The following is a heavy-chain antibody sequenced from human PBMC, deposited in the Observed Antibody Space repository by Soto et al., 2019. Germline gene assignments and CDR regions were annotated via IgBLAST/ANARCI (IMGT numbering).Heavy chain of an antibody. J-gene: IGHJ4*02. V-gene: IGHV4-59*01. D-gene: IGHD6-19*01. CDR3: ARVASSSGDFDY. CDR1: GGSISSYY. CDR2: IYYSGST. Sequence: SETLSLTCTVSGGSISSYYWSWIRQPPGKGLEWIGYIYYSGSTNYNPSLKSRVTISVDTSKNQFSLKLSSVTAADTAMYYCARVASSSGDFDYWGQGTLVTVSS.